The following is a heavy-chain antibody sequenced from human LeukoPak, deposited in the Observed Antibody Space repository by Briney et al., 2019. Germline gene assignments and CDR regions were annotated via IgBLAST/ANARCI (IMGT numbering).Heavy chain of an antibody. CDR2: ISYDGSNK. CDR1: GFTFSSYA. D-gene: IGHD3-3*01. Sequence: GGSLRLPCAASGFTFSSYAMHWVRQAPGKGLEWVAVISYDGSNKYYADSVKGRFTISRDNSKNTLYLQMNSLRAEDTAVYYCAREGYDFWSGYLNWFDPWGQGTLVTVSS. J-gene: IGHJ5*02. V-gene: IGHV3-30*04. CDR3: AREGYDFWSGYLNWFDP.